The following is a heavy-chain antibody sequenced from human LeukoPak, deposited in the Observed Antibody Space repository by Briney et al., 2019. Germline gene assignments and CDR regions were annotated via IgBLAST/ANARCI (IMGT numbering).Heavy chain of an antibody. CDR2: VSAYNGNT. Sequence: ASVKVSCKASGYTFTSYGISWVRQAPGQGLEWMGWVSAYNGNTNYAQKLQGRVTMTTDTSTSTAYMELRSLRSDDTAVYYCARDLLGYCSGGSCYSADWGQGTLVTVSS. CDR3: ARDLLGYCSGGSCYSAD. CDR1: GYTFTSYG. V-gene: IGHV1-18*01. D-gene: IGHD2-15*01. J-gene: IGHJ4*02.